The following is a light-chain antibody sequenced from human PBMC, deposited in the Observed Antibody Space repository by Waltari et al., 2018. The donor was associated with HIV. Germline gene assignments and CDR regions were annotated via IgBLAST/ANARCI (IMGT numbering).Light chain of an antibody. V-gene: IGLV2-14*03. CDR1: SSDVGGYNY. Sequence: HSALTQPASVSGSPGQSITIPCTGTSSDVGGYNYVSWYRLHPGEVPKLMIFDVNHRPSGVSNRFSGSKSGNTASLTISGLQVEDEADYYCSSYTSSSIVIFGGGTKVTVL. CDR2: DVN. J-gene: IGLJ2*01. CDR3: SSYTSSSIVI.